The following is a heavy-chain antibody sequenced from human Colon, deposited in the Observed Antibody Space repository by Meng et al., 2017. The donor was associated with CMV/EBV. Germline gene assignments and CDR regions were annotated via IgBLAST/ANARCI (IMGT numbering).Heavy chain of an antibody. CDR3: TTAYGRGTGDY. J-gene: IGHJ4*02. CDR2: IKRKSDGGTA. CDR1: VFPFSNGW. V-gene: IGHV3-15*02. D-gene: IGHD4-17*01. Sequence: GGALVKPGCLLSLSCVTSVFPFSNGWMGWVRQAPGQGLEWVGRIKRKSDGGTADYAAPVKDRFTVSRDDSKTTLYLEMNSLRSEDTAVYYCTTAYGRGTGDYWGQGTLVTVSS.